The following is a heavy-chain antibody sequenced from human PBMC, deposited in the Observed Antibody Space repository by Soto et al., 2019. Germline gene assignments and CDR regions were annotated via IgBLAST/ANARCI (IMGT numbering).Heavy chain of an antibody. J-gene: IGHJ5*02. CDR1: GGSISSGGCY. CDR2: IYHSGST. V-gene: IGHV4-31*03. CDR3: ARDVRPAHTNWFDP. Sequence: SETLSVTCTVSGGSISSGGCYWSWVRKHPGKGLEWIGYIYHSGSTYYNPSLKSRVTISVDTSKNQFSLKLSSVTAADTAVYYCARDVRPAHTNWFDPWGQGTLVTVSS. D-gene: IGHD2-8*01.